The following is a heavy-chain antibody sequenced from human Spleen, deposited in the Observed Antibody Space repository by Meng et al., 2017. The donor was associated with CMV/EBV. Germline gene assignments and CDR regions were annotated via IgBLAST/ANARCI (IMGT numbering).Heavy chain of an antibody. Sequence: ESLKISCAASGISFSSYWMNWVRQAPGKGLEWIGYIYYSGSTNYNPSLKSRVTISVDTSKNQFSLKLSSVTAADTAVYYCARSHPVVPAANDYWGQGTLVTVSS. CDR2: IYYSGST. V-gene: IGHV4-59*01. CDR3: ARSHPVVPAANDY. CDR1: GISFSSYW. D-gene: IGHD2-2*01. J-gene: IGHJ4*02.